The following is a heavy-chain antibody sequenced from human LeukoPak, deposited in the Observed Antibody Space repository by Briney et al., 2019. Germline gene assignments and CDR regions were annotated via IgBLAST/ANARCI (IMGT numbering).Heavy chain of an antibody. D-gene: IGHD3-3*01. CDR1: GYTFTSYD. J-gene: IGHJ4*02. CDR2: MNPNSGNT. V-gene: IGHV1-8*01. Sequence: ASAKVSCKASGYTFTSYDINWVRQATGQGLEWMGWMNPNSGNTGYAQKFQGRVTMTRNTSISTAYMELSSLRSEDTAVYYCARAKDFWSGYYRLSFDYWGQGTLVTVSS. CDR3: ARAKDFWSGYYRLSFDY.